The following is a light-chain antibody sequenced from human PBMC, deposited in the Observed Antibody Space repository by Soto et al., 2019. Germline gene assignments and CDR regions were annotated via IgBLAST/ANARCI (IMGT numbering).Light chain of an antibody. CDR1: QSVSQSVSSK. V-gene: IGKV3-15*01. J-gene: IGKJ1*01. Sequence: EIVMTQSPATLSVSPGERVTLFCRASQSVSQSVSSKLAWYQQKPGRAPRLLIHGASTRATGIPARFSGSGSGTEFTLTISSLQSEDFAVYYCQQYNNWPRTFGQGTKVDIK. CDR2: GAS. CDR3: QQYNNWPRT.